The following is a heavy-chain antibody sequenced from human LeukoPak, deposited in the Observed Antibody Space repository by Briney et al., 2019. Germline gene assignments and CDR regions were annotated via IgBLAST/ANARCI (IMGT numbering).Heavy chain of an antibody. CDR2: MSPNSGGT. J-gene: IGHJ4*02. V-gene: IGHV1-2*02. CDR3: AINKQGKSLDY. CDR1: GYTFTDYY. Sequence: ASVKVSCKASGYTFTDYYIHWVRQAPGHGLEWMAWMSPNSGGTSYAQKFQGRVTMTRDTSISTAYMELSRLRFDDTAVFYCAINKQGKSLDYWGQGTLVTVSS.